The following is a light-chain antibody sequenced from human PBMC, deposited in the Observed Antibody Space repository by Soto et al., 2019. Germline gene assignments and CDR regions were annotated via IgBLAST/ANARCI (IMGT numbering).Light chain of an antibody. CDR3: QQYGNSPIT. CDR1: QRLSSN. Sequence: EIVLTQSPVTLSVSPGERVTLSCRASQRLSSNLVWYQQIPGQAPRLLIYGTSSRATGIPDRFSGSGSGTDFTFTISRLEPEDFAVYYCQQYGNSPITFGQGTRLEI. CDR2: GTS. V-gene: IGKV3-20*01. J-gene: IGKJ5*01.